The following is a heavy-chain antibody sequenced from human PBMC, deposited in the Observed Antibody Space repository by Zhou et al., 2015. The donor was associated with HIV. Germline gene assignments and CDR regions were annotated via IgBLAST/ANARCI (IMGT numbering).Heavy chain of an antibody. D-gene: IGHD3-9*01. CDR3: ARGGAYYDILTGYFLSQYYFDY. CDR1: GYTFTSYY. V-gene: IGHV1-46*01. Sequence: QVQLVQSGAEVKKPGASVKVSCKASGYTFTSYYMHWVRQAPGQGLEWMGIINPSGGSTSYAQKFQGRVTMTRDTSTSTVYMELSSLRSEDTAVYYCARGGAYYDILTGYFLSQYYFDYWGQGTLVTVSS. J-gene: IGHJ4*02. CDR2: INPSGGST.